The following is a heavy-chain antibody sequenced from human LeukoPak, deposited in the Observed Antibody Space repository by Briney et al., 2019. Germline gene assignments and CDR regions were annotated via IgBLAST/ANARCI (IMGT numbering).Heavy chain of an antibody. Sequence: ASVEVSCKASGYTFTSYGISWVRQAPGQGLEWMGWISAYNGNTNYAQKLQGRVTMTTDTSTSTAYMELRSLRSDDTAVYYCARDSRIAGVYYGMDVWGQGTTVTVSS. J-gene: IGHJ6*02. CDR1: GYTFTSYG. CDR2: ISAYNGNT. D-gene: IGHD6-13*01. CDR3: ARDSRIAGVYYGMDV. V-gene: IGHV1-18*01.